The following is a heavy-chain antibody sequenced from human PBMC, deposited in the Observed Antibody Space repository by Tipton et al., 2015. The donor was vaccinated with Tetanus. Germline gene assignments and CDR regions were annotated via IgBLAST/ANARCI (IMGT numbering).Heavy chain of an antibody. D-gene: IGHD2-15*01. J-gene: IGHJ4*02. V-gene: IGHV3-7*04. CDR2: IKEDGSVK. CDR3: AKEFQRARIRFFDS. Sequence: SLRLSCAASGFSFGGSAIHWVRQASGKGLEWVANIKEDGSVKGYVDSVKGRFTISRDNAKNTLYLQMNSLRPEDTAVYYCAKEFQRARIRFFDSWGQGSQVTASS. CDR1: GFSFGGSA.